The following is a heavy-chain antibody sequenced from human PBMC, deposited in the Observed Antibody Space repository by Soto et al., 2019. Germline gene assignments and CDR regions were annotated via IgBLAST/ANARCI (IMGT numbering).Heavy chain of an antibody. CDR2: ISSSSSYI. CDR3: ARDVFSPPSAYMDV. V-gene: IGHV3-21*01. Sequence: VGSLRLSCAASGFTFSSYSMNWVRQAPGKGLEWVSSISSSSSYIYYADSVKGRFTISRDNAKNSLYLQMNSLRAEDTAVYYCARDVFSPPSAYMDVWGQGTTVTVSS. J-gene: IGHJ6*02. CDR1: GFTFSSYS. D-gene: IGHD2-2*01.